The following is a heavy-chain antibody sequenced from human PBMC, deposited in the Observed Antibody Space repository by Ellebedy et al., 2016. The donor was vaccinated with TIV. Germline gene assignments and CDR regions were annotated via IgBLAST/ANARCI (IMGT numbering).Heavy chain of an antibody. J-gene: IGHJ6*02. V-gene: IGHV3-7*03. D-gene: IGHD4-17*01. Sequence: GESLKISCAVSGFSFSSYWMSWIRQAPGKGLQWVASINQDGSQKNYVDSVKGRITVSRDKAKNLVYLQMNSLRVDDTAVYHCARDGAYGDYAPGQYGMDVWGQGTTVIVS. CDR1: GFSFSSYW. CDR2: INQDGSQK. CDR3: ARDGAYGDYAPGQYGMDV.